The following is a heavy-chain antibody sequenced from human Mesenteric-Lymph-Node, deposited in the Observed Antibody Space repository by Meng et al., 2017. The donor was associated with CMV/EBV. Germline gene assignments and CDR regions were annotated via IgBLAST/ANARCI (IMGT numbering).Heavy chain of an antibody. J-gene: IGHJ5*02. CDR3: GRDLDECKGPSCQRARVELDP. V-gene: IGHV3-21*01. Sequence: NMNWVRKTPGKELEWVSTISSRGTYIYKADSMTGRFTVTRDKAKNSLYLKMNSLRAEDTALYYCGRDLDECKGPSCQRARVELDPWGQGTLVTVSS. CDR2: ISSRGTYI. CDR1: N. D-gene: IGHD3-3*01.